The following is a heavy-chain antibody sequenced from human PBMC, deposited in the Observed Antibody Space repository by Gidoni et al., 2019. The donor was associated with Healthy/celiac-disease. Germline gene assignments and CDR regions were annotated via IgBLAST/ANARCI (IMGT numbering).Heavy chain of an antibody. CDR1: GFPFSSYE. CDR2: ISSSGSTI. CDR3: ARVPSLFVRGDYFDY. V-gene: IGHV3-48*03. D-gene: IGHD3-10*01. Sequence: EVQLVESGGGLVQPGGSLRLSCAASGFPFSSYEMNWVRQAPGKGLEWVSYISSSGSTIYYADSVKGRFTISRDNAKNSLYLQMNSLRAEDTAVYYCARVPSLFVRGDYFDYWGQGTPVTVSS. J-gene: IGHJ4*02.